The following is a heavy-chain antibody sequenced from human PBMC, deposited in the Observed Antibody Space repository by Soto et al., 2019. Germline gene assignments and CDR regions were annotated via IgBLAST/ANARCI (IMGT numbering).Heavy chain of an antibody. V-gene: IGHV3-23*01. Sequence: GGSLRLSCAASGFTFSSYAMSLVRQAPGKGLECVSAISGSGGSTYYADSVKGRFTISRDNSNNTLYLQMNSLRAEDTAVYYCSTITMIVVVITAGPPFDIGGQGTMVTVSS. CDR2: ISGSGGST. D-gene: IGHD3-22*01. J-gene: IGHJ3*02. CDR3: STITMIVVVITAGPPFDI. CDR1: GFTFSSYA.